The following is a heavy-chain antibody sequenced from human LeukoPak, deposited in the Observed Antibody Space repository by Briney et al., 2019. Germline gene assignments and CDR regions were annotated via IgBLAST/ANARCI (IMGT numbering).Heavy chain of an antibody. CDR2: INHSGST. Sequence: SETLSLTCAVYGVSFSGYYWSWIRQPPGKGLEWVGEINHSGSTNYNPSLKSRVTISVDTSKNQFFLKLSSVTAADTAVYYCARHIRITIFGVITKTERFDPWGQGTLVTVSS. CDR3: ARHIRITIFGVITKTERFDP. D-gene: IGHD3-3*01. V-gene: IGHV4-34*01. J-gene: IGHJ5*02. CDR1: GVSFSGYY.